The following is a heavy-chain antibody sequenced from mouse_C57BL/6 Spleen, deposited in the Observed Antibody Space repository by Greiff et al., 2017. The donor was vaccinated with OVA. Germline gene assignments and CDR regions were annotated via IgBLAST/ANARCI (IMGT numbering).Heavy chain of an antibody. V-gene: IGHV1-42*01. CDR3: ARRTTVVGGRNWYFDV. CDR1: GYSFTGYY. D-gene: IGHD1-1*01. CDR2: INPSTGGT. Sequence: VQLQQSGPELVKPGASVKISCKASGYSFTGYYMNWVKQSPEKSLEWIGEINPSTGGTTYNQKFKAKATLTVDKSSSTAYMQLKSLTSEDSAVYYCARRTTVVGGRNWYFDVWGTGTTVTVSS. J-gene: IGHJ1*03.